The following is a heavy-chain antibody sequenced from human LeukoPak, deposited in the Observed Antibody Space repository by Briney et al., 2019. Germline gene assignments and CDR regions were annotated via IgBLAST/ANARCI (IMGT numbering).Heavy chain of an antibody. CDR3: ARDLSLVRGVMYNWFDP. V-gene: IGHV3-74*01. Sequence: AGGSLRLSCAASGFTFSDYWMHWVRQAPGKGLEWVSHINSDGRDTNYADSVKGRFTISRDNSKNTLYLQMNSLRAEDTAVYYCARDLSLVRGVMYNWFDPWGQGTLVTVSS. J-gene: IGHJ5*02. D-gene: IGHD3-10*01. CDR1: GFTFSDYW. CDR2: INSDGRDT.